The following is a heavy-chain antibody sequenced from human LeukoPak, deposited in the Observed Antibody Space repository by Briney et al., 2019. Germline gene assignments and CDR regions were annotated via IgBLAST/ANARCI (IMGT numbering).Heavy chain of an antibody. CDR2: IYYSGST. CDR3: ARSRIVVVPAAPNWFDP. CDR1: GGSISSYY. J-gene: IGHJ5*02. D-gene: IGHD2-2*01. Sequence: SETLSLTCTVSGGSISSYYWSWIRQPPGKGLEWIGYIYYSGSTNYNPSLKSRVTISVDTSKNQFSLKLSSVTAADTAVYYCARSRIVVVPAAPNWFDPWGQGTLVTVSS. V-gene: IGHV4-59*12.